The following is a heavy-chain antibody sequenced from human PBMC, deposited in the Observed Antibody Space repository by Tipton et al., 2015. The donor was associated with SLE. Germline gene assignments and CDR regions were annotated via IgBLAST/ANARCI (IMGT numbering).Heavy chain of an antibody. CDR1: GFTFSSYW. D-gene: IGHD3-3*01. CDR3: ARSRLYYDFWPMDV. J-gene: IGHJ6*03. CDR2: ISSTGGTT. V-gene: IGHV3-64*01. Sequence: SLRLSCAASGFTFSSYWMHWVRQAPGKGLEYVSAISSTGGTTYYANSVKGRFTISRDSSKNTVFLQMGTLRAEDMAVYYCARSRLYYDFWPMDVWGKGTTVTVSS.